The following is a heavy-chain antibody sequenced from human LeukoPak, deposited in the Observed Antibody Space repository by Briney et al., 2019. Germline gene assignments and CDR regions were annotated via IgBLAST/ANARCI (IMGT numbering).Heavy chain of an antibody. CDR2: IDGGSTT. J-gene: IGHJ4*02. D-gene: IGHD2-2*01. Sequence: GGSLRLSCAASGFTLSYYWMHWVRQAPGKGLVWVSRIDGGSTTNYAGSVKGRFTISRDNAKNTLYLEMSSLRPEDTAVYYCAAAKFYKTSPFVYWGLGTLVTVSS. CDR1: GFTLSYYW. CDR3: AAAKFYKTSPFVY. V-gene: IGHV3-74*01.